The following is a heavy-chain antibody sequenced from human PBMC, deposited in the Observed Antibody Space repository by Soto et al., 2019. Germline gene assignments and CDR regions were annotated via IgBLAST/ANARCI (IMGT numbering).Heavy chain of an antibody. CDR3: ARDQSYSSTPNFDY. CDR2: ISYDGSNK. J-gene: IGHJ4*02. D-gene: IGHD6-13*01. Sequence: QVQLVESGGGVVQPGRSLRLSCAASGFTFSSYAMHWVRQAPGKGLEWVAVISYDGSNKYYADSVKGRFTISRDNSKNTLYLQMNSLRAEDTAVYYCARDQSYSSTPNFDYRGQGTLVTVSS. CDR1: GFTFSSYA. V-gene: IGHV3-30-3*01.